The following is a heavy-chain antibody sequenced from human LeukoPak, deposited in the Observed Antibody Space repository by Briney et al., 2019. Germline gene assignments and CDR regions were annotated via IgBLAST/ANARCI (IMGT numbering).Heavy chain of an antibody. Sequence: GGSLRLSCAASGFTFSSYEMNWVRQAPGKGLEWVSYISSSGSTIYYADSVKGRFTISRDSAKNSLYLQMNSLRAEDTAIYYCASSYCSGGSCYSWWFDPWGQGTLVTVSS. V-gene: IGHV3-48*03. CDR2: ISSSGSTI. CDR3: ASSYCSGGSCYSWWFDP. CDR1: GFTFSSYE. J-gene: IGHJ5*02. D-gene: IGHD2-15*01.